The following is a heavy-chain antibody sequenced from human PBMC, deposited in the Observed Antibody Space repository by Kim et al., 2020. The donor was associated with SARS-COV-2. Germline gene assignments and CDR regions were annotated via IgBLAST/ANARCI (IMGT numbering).Heavy chain of an antibody. Sequence: NPSPKTRVTISLDTSKNQFSLTLGYVTAADTAVYYCARLQGWIQLWYFDYWGQGTLVTVSS. J-gene: IGHJ4*02. V-gene: IGHV4-39*01. D-gene: IGHD5-18*01. CDR3: ARLQGWIQLWYFDY.